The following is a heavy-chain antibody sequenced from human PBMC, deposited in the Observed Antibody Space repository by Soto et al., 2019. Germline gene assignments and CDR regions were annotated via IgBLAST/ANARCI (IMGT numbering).Heavy chain of an antibody. J-gene: IGHJ4*02. CDR3: ARDLEIMSAEWPALDY. CDR2: ISAYNGNT. V-gene: IGHV1-18*01. D-gene: IGHD3-3*01. CDR1: GYTFTSYG. Sequence: QVQLVQSGAEVKKPGASVKVSCKASGYTFTSYGISWVRQAPGQGLEGMGWISAYNGNTNYAQKLQGRVTMTTDTSTSTGYMELRSLRSADTAVYYCARDLEIMSAEWPALDYWGQGTLVTVSS.